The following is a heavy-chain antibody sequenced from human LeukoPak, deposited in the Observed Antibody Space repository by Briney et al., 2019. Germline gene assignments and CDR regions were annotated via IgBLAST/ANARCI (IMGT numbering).Heavy chain of an antibody. Sequence: GGSLRLSCAASGFTFSSYAMSWVRQAPGKGLEWVSANSGSGGSTYYADSVKGRFTISRDNSKNTLYLQMNSLRAEDTAVYYCAKDLNPYSSSWYDYWGQGTLVTVSS. V-gene: IGHV3-23*01. D-gene: IGHD6-13*01. CDR2: NSGSGGST. CDR1: GFTFSSYA. CDR3: AKDLNPYSSSWYDY. J-gene: IGHJ4*02.